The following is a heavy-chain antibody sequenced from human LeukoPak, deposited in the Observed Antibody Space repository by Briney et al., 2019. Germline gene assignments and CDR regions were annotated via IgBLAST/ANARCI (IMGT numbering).Heavy chain of an antibody. Sequence: GGFLRLSCAASGFTFSSCAMSWVRQAPGKGLEWVSAISGSGGRPYYADSVKGRFTISRDNSKNTLYLQMNSLRAEDTAVYYCARHPEPGYCSSTSCHESYFAYWGQGTLVTVSS. D-gene: IGHD2-2*01. CDR1: GFTFSSCA. J-gene: IGHJ4*02. V-gene: IGHV3-23*01. CDR3: ARHPEPGYCSSTSCHESYFAY. CDR2: ISGSGGRP.